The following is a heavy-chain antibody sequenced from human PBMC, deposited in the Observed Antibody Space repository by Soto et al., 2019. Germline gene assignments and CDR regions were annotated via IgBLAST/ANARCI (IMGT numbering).Heavy chain of an antibody. CDR1: GFTFSSYS. D-gene: IGHD3-9*01. CDR3: ARVSYARYQPDY. V-gene: IGHV3-21*01. CDR2: ISSSSSYI. J-gene: IGHJ4*02. Sequence: PGGSLRLSCAASGFTFSSYSMNWVRQAPRKGLEWVSSISSSSSYIYYADSVKGRFTISRDNAKNSLYLQMNSLRAEDTAVYYCARVSYARYQPDYWGQGTLVTVSS.